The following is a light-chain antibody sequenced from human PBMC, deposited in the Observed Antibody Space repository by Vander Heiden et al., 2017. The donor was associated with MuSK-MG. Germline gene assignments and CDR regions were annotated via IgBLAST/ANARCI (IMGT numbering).Light chain of an antibody. CDR2: DAS. V-gene: IGKV3-11*01. CDR1: QSVSSY. Sequence: EIVFTHSPATLSLSPGERATLPCRASQSVSSYLAWYQQKPCQAPRRLIYDASNRATGSPDRLSGSGYAKDFPLTISSLEPEDFALYNCQQRSNGQQSALSFGGATKVQIK. CDR3: QQRSNGQQSALS. J-gene: IGKJ4*01.